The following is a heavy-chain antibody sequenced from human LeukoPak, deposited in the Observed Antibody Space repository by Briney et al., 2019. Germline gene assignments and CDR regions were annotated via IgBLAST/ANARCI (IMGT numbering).Heavy chain of an antibody. D-gene: IGHD3-10*01. J-gene: IGHJ6*02. CDR3: AKGYYGSGSPTTSDYYYYGMDV. CDR2: ISGSGGST. V-gene: IGHV3-23*01. Sequence: GGSLRLSCAASGFTFSSYAMSWVRQAPGKGLEWVSAISGSGGSTYYADSVKGRFTISRDNSKNTLYLQVNSLRAEDTAVYYCAKGYYGSGSPTTSDYYYYGMDVWGQGTTVTVSS. CDR1: GFTFSSYA.